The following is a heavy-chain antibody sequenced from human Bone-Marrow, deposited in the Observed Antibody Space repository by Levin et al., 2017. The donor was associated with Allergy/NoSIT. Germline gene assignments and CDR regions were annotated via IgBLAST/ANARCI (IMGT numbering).Heavy chain of an antibody. V-gene: IGHV3-23*01. D-gene: IGHD6-13*01. CDR2: ISGSGGST. J-gene: IGHJ4*02. CDR3: AKQRGSSSWWQPIDY. Sequence: GGSLRLSCAASGFTFSSYAMSWVRQAPGKGLEWVSAISGSGGSTYYADSVKGRFTISRDNSKNTLYLQMNSLRAEDTAVYYCAKQRGSSSWWQPIDYWGQGTLVTVSS. CDR1: GFTFSSYA.